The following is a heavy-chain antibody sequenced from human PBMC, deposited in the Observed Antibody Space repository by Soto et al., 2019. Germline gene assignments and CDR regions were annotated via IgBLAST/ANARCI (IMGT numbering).Heavy chain of an antibody. Sequence: SVKVSCKASGGSFSTYAISWVRQAPGQGLEWMGGIIPIFGTPNYAQKFQGRVTITADRSTSTAYLELNSLRSEDTAVYYCAAPRTDGYKVPDPSTYYYYGLDAWGQGTTVTVSS. CDR2: IIPIFGTP. J-gene: IGHJ6*02. D-gene: IGHD5-12*01. V-gene: IGHV1-69*06. CDR3: AAPRTDGYKVPDPSTYYYYGLDA. CDR1: GGSFSTYA.